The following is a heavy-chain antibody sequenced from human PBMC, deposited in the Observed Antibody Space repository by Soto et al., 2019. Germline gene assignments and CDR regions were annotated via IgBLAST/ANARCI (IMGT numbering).Heavy chain of an antibody. D-gene: IGHD1-7*01. Sequence: ASVKVYCKASGYTFTSYGISWVRQAPGQGLEWMGWISAYNGNTNYAQKLQGRVTMTTDTSTSTAYMELRSLRSDDTAVYYCARKLGELELHGTSWFDPWGQGTLVTVSS. CDR3: ARKLGELELHGTSWFDP. V-gene: IGHV1-18*01. CDR1: GYTFTSYG. CDR2: ISAYNGNT. J-gene: IGHJ5*02.